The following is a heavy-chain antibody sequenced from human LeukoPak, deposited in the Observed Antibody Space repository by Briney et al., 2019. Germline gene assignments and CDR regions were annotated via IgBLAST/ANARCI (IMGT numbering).Heavy chain of an antibody. Sequence: GASVKVSCKASGYTFTSYAMHWVRQAPGQRLEWMGWINAGNGNTKYSQEFQGRVTITRDTSASTAYMELSRLRSEDMAVYYCAREVRVSYYYYYMDVWGKGTTVTVSS. CDR2: INAGNGNT. V-gene: IGHV1-3*03. CDR1: GYTFTSYA. J-gene: IGHJ6*03. CDR3: AREVRVSYYYYYMDV.